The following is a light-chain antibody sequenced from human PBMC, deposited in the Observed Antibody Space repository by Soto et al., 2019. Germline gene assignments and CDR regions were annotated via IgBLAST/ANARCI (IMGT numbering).Light chain of an antibody. Sequence: VMTQSPATLSVSPGERATISCLASETVATNLAWYQQKPGQAPRLLISGASTRAAGISDRFRGSGSGTEFTLTISSLRSEDSAIYYCQQYFEWPPMTVGQGTKVEI. J-gene: IGKJ1*01. CDR1: ETVATN. CDR3: QQYFEWPPMT. V-gene: IGKV3-15*01. CDR2: GAS.